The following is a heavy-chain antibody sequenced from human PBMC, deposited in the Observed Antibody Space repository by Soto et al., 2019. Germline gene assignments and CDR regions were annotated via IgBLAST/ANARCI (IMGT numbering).Heavy chain of an antibody. CDR3: TKGSWLDI. V-gene: IGHV3-23*01. Sequence: EVQLLESGGGLVQPGGSLRLSCAASGFTFGSHDMSWVRQAPGKVVEWVSSISVSDTGTYYADSVKGRFTLSRDISKNTLFLQMDSLRAEDTALYYCTKGSWLDIWGQGTMVTVSS. CDR2: ISVSDTGT. D-gene: IGHD6-19*01. CDR1: GFTFGSHD. J-gene: IGHJ3*02.